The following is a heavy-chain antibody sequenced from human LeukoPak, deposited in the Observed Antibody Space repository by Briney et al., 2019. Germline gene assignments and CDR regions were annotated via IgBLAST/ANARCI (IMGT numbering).Heavy chain of an antibody. CDR2: IYYSGST. CDR1: GGSVSSGSYY. CDR3: ARGSPPSV. D-gene: IGHD3-10*01. V-gene: IGHV4-61*01. J-gene: IGHJ6*02. Sequence: SETLSLTCTVSGGSVSSGSYYWSWIRQPPGKGLEWIGYIYYSGSTKYNPSLKSRVTMSVDTSKSQFSLELSSVTAADTAVYYCARGSPPSVWGQGTTVTVSS.